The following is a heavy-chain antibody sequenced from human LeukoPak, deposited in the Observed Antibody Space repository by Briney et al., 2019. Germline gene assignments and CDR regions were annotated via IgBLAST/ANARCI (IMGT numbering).Heavy chain of an antibody. J-gene: IGHJ4*02. Sequence: ASVKVSCKASGYTFTGYYMHWVRQAPGQGLEWIGWINPNSGGTNYAQKFQGRVTMTRDTSISTAYMELSRLRSDDTAVYYCARDGGPSYYYDSSGYFGYYFDYWGQGTLVTVSS. D-gene: IGHD3-22*01. CDR1: GYTFTGYY. CDR2: INPNSGGT. CDR3: ARDGGPSYYYDSSGYFGYYFDY. V-gene: IGHV1-2*02.